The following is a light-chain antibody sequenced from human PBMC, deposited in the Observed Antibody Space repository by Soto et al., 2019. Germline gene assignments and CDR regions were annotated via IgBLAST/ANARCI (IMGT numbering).Light chain of an antibody. V-gene: IGKV1-5*01. CDR1: QSISSW. CDR3: QQYTSFSWT. CDR2: DAS. Sequence: DLQLTQSPYTLSASVGDRVTITCRASQSISSWLAWYQQKPGKAPKLLIYDASSLESGVPLRFSGSGSGTDFTLTISSLQTDDFATYYCQQYTSFSWTFGQGTKVDIK. J-gene: IGKJ1*01.